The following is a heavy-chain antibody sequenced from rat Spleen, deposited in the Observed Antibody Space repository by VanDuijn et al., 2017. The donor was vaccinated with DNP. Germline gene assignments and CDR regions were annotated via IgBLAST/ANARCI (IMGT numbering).Heavy chain of an antibody. D-gene: IGHD1-4*01. CDR2: INSAGTT. CDR1: GYSITSSYR. J-gene: IGHJ4*01. V-gene: IGHV3-3*01. CDR3: ARWPGYNPPYAMDA. Sequence: EVQLQESGPALVKPSQSLSLICSVTGYSITSSYRWSWIRKFPGNKLEWMGSINSAGTTKYNPSLKSRISITRDTSKNQLFLQVNSVTTEDTATYHCARWPGYNPPYAMDAWGQGTSVTVSS.